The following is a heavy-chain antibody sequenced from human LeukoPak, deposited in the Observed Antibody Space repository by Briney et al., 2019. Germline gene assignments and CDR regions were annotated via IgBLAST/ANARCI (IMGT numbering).Heavy chain of an antibody. CDR3: ARHVEQWLTPFDY. Sequence: PSETLSLTCTVSGDSISSYYWTWIRQSPGKGLEWIGYIYYSGRTNYNPSLKSRVTISVDTSKNQFSLKLSSVAAADTAVYYCARHVEQWLTPFDYWGQGTLVTVSS. J-gene: IGHJ4*02. D-gene: IGHD6-19*01. CDR1: GDSISSYY. CDR2: IYYSGRT. V-gene: IGHV4-59*08.